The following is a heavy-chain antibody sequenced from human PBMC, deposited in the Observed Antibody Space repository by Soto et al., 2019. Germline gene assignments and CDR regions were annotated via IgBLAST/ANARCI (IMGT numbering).Heavy chain of an antibody. CDR2: INAGNGNT. J-gene: IGHJ4*02. CDR3: ARNYGSGSYPVDY. Sequence: QVQLVQSGAEVKKPGASVKVSCKASGYTFTSSAMHWVRQAPGQRLEWMGWINAGNGNTKYSQKFQGRVTITRDTSASTAYMELSSLRSEDTAVYYCARNYGSGSYPVDYWGQGTLVTVSS. D-gene: IGHD3-10*01. V-gene: IGHV1-3*01. CDR1: GYTFTSSA.